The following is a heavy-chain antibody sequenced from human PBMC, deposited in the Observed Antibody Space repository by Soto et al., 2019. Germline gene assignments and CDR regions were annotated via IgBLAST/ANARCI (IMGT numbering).Heavy chain of an antibody. CDR1: GYSFPSYW. J-gene: IGHJ4*02. CDR2: IYPGDSET. Sequence: PGESLKISCEGSGYSFPSYWIGWVSQMPGKGLEWMGIIYPGDSETRYSPSFQGQVTISADKSISTAYLQWSSLKASDTAMYYCARLPSYSSSCFDYWGQGTLVTVSS. D-gene: IGHD6-13*01. CDR3: ARLPSYSSSCFDY. V-gene: IGHV5-51*01.